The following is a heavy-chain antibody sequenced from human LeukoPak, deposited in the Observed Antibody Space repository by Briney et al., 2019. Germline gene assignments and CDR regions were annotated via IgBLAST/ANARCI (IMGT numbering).Heavy chain of an antibody. V-gene: IGHV1-3*01. Sequence: GASVKVSCKASGYTFTSYAMHWVRQAPGQRLEWMGWINAGNGNTKYSQKFQGRVTITRDTSASTAYMELSSLRSEDTAVYYCARDLAYGSGSSLRPHPYGMDVWGQGTTVTVSS. D-gene: IGHD3-10*01. CDR3: ARDLAYGSGSSLRPHPYGMDV. CDR2: INAGNGNT. CDR1: GYTFTSYA. J-gene: IGHJ6*02.